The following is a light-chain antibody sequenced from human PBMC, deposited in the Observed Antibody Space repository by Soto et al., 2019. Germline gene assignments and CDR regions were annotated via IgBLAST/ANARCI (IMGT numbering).Light chain of an antibody. CDR2: GAS. CDR3: QQYNERPPWT. V-gene: IGKV3-15*01. Sequence: EIVMTQSPATLSVSPGERATLSCRASQSVGSNVAWYQQKPGQAPRLLIYGASSRATGIPARVSGSGSGTDFTLTISSLQSYDVGVYYCQQYNERPPWTFGQGTKVDIK. CDR1: QSVGSN. J-gene: IGKJ1*01.